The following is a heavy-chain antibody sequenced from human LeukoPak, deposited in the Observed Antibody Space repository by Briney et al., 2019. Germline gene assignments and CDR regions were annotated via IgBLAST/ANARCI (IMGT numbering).Heavy chain of an antibody. V-gene: IGHV3-74*01. Sequence: GGSLRLSCAASGFTFSTYWMHWVRQAPGKGLVWVSRSNSDGSITSYADSVKGRFTVSRDNAKNTLYLQMNSLRAEDTAVYYCARDCGSGDCYSPDYWGQGTLVTVSS. D-gene: IGHD2-21*01. CDR2: SNSDGSIT. J-gene: IGHJ4*02. CDR3: ARDCGSGDCYSPDY. CDR1: GFTFSTYW.